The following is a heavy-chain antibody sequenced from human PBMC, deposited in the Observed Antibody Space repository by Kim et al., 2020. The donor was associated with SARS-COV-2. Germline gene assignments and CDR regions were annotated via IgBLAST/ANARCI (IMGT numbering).Heavy chain of an antibody. V-gene: IGHV3-48*02. J-gene: IGHJ3*01. Sequence: TTTYAGAVRGRFTVSRDNAKNSLYLQMNSLRDEDTALYFCARRGVDAFDFWGQGTMVIVSS. CDR3: ARRGVDAFDF. CDR2: TT.